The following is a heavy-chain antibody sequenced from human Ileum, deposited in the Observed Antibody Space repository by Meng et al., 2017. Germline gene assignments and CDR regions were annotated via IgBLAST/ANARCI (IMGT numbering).Heavy chain of an antibody. CDR2: AST. CDR1: GGSVSRAGYQ. D-gene: IGHD1-26*01. CDR3: ARDHMGSLDY. J-gene: IGHJ4*02. Sequence: QGQRQESGPGLGRPSETLSLICTVSGGSVSRAGYQWGWIRQPPGKGLEWIGYASTNYNPSLKSRVTISLDTSRNQFSLSLSSVTAADTAVYYCARDHMGSLDYWGQGILVTVSS. V-gene: IGHV4-61*08.